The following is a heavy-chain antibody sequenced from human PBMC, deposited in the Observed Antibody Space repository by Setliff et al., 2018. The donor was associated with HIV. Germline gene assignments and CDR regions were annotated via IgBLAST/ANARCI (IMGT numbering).Heavy chain of an antibody. CDR3: ARGHMLITYYYYYYMDV. D-gene: IGHD3-10*02. CDR2: MYYSGKT. Sequence: SETLSLTCTVSGGSISSSSYYWGWIRQPPGKGLEWIGSMYYSGKTFYIPSLQSRVTISADTSKNQLSLKLSYVTAADTAVYHCARGHMLITYYYYYYMDVWGKGTTVTVSS. J-gene: IGHJ6*03. CDR1: GGSISSSSYY. V-gene: IGHV4-39*02.